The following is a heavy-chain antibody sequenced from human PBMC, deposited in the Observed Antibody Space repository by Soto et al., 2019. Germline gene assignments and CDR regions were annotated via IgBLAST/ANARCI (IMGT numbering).Heavy chain of an antibody. CDR2: VYSTGTT. D-gene: IGHD3-22*01. V-gene: IGHV4-4*07. Sequence: SETLSLTCTVSGGSIRNYSWSWIRQPAGKGLEWIGRVYSTGTTNYNPSLRSRVAMSVDTSKNQFSLRLDSVTAADTATYFCARDEYYDSNNWFEHWGLGTLVTVSS. CDR1: GGSIRNYS. CDR3: ARDEYYDSNNWFEH. J-gene: IGHJ5*02.